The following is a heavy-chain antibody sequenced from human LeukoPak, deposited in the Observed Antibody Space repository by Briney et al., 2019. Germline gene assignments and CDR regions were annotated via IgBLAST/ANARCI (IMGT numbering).Heavy chain of an antibody. V-gene: IGHV3-66*01. J-gene: IGHJ4*02. CDR2: TYSGGST. CDR1: GLRVSSNY. Sequence: GGSLRLSCVPSGLRVSSNYMSWVRQAPGKGLEWVSVTYSGGSTDFAGTVKRRFTISRDNSKNTLYIQMNSLRVEDTAVYDCARDLERFDYWGQGTLVTVSS. CDR3: ARDLERFDY. D-gene: IGHD1-1*01.